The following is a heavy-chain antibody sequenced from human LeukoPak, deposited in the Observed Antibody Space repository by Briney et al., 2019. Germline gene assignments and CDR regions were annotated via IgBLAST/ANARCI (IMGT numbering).Heavy chain of an antibody. CDR2: IYYSGST. CDR1: GGSISSSSYY. D-gene: IGHD3-22*01. CDR3: ARHIRGENYDLYYFDS. J-gene: IGHJ4*02. V-gene: IGHV4-39*01. Sequence: PSETLSLTCTVSGGSISSSSYYWGWIRQPPGKGLEWIGSIYYSGSTYYNPSLKSRVTISVDTSKNQLSLRLSSVTAADTAVYYCARHIRGENYDLYYFDSWGQGTLVTVSS.